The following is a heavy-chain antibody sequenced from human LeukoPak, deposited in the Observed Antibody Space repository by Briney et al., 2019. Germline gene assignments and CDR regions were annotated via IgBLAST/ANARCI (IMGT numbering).Heavy chain of an antibody. D-gene: IGHD2-2*01. J-gene: IGHJ6*02. CDR2: IIANNGRA. CDR3: ARDSCSSSSCSMDV. V-gene: IGHV1-69*04. CDR1: GYTFTVYY. Sequence: GASVKVSYKASGYTFTVYYMHWVRQAPGQGLEWMGRIIANNGRANYSQKFQGRVTITADKSPSTAYLELSNLRSEHTAVYYCARDSCSSSSCSMDVWGQGTTVTVSS.